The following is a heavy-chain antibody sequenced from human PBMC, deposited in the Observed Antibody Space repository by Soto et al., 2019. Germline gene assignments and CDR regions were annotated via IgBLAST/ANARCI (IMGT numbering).Heavy chain of an antibody. Sequence: QVHLVQSGADMKNPGSSVRVSCKASGGNFRSYSFSWVRQAPGQGPEWIGGIVPMYDTPVYSRDFRERVTIPADDSTTTFYMDLSILTSDDPAVYFCASERGERPVAGSDAFEVWGQVTVVTVSS. CDR1: GGNFRSYS. D-gene: IGHD6-19*01. CDR2: IVPMYDTP. CDR3: ASERGERPVAGSDAFEV. J-gene: IGHJ3*01. V-gene: IGHV1-69*12.